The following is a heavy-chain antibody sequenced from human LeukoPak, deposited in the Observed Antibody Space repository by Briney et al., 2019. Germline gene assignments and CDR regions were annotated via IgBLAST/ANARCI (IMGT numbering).Heavy chain of an antibody. CDR1: GYTFTTYY. D-gene: IGHD4-17*01. Sequence: ASVKVSCKASGYTFTTYYMHWVRQAPAQGLEWMGIINPSGGNTNYPQKFHGRVTMTSDTSTSTVYMELSSLRAEDTAVYYCARESWTTAPPGWFDHWGQGTLVTVSS. V-gene: IGHV1-46*01. CDR2: INPSGGNT. CDR3: ARESWTTAPPGWFDH. J-gene: IGHJ5*02.